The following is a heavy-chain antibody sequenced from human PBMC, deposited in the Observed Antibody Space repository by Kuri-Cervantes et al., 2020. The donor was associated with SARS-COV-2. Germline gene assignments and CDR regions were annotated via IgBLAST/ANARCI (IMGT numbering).Heavy chain of an antibody. D-gene: IGHD1-26*01. CDR1: GFTFSSYG. J-gene: IGHJ5*02. Sequence: GESLKISCAASGFTFSSYGMHWVRQAPGKGLEWVAVIWYDGSNKYYADSVKGRFTISRDNSKNTLYLQMNSLRAEDTAVYYCARDRSVMGATFWFDPWGQGTLVTVSS. V-gene: IGHV3-33*01. CDR2: IWYDGSNK. CDR3: ARDRSVMGATFWFDP.